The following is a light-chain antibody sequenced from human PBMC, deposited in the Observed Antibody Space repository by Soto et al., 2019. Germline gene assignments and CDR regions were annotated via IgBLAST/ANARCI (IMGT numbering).Light chain of an antibody. CDR1: SSDVGGYDF. Sequence: QSALTQPASVSGSLGQSITISCTGTSSDVGGYDFVSWYQHHPGKAPKPIIYEVRTRPSGVSDRFSGSKSGNTASLTISGLQAEDEADYYCSSYTSDWGVFGTGTKVTVL. CDR2: EVR. J-gene: IGLJ1*01. CDR3: SSYTSDWGV. V-gene: IGLV2-14*01.